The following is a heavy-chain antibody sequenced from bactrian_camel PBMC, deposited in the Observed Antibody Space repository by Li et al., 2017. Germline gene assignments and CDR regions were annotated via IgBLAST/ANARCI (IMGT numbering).Heavy chain of an antibody. V-gene: IGHV3S53*01. J-gene: IGHJ4*01. CDR1: GYSTTC. CDR3: ATVAFYFGVSYNV. Sequence: HVQLVESGGGSVQAGGSLRLSCVASGYSTTCMGWFRQAPGKEREGVAAIYPNGVTWYDDSVKGRFTISRDNAENTVYLQMNGLKSEDTALYYCATVAFYFGVSYNVWGQGTQVTVS. CDR2: IYPNGVT.